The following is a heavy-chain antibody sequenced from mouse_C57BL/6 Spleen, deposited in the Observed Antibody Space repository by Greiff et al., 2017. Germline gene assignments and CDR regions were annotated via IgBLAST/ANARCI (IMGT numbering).Heavy chain of an antibody. J-gene: IGHJ2*01. D-gene: IGHD1-1*01. CDR3: AKSGAGVAERFDY. V-gene: IGHV1-36*01. CDR2: VYPYNGGT. CDR1: GFTFTDYY. Sequence: VQLQQSGPVLVKPGPSVKISCKASGFTFTDYYMHWVKQSHGKSLEWIGLVYPYNGGTSYNQTFKGKATLTVDPSSSTAYMELNSLTSEDSAVDYCAKSGAGVAERFDYWGQGTTLTVSS.